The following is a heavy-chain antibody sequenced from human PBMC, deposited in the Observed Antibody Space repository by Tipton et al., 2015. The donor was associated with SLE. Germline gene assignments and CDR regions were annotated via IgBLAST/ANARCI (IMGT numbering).Heavy chain of an antibody. D-gene: IGHD4-11*01. CDR2: IYTNENT. CDR1: GGSVSSYY. CDR3: AREFLNPVTTVHYYFDL. Sequence: TLSLTSTVSGGSVSSYYWSWIRQPAGGGLEWIGRIYTNENTNYNPSLKSRVTMSVDTSKNHFSLKLISVTAADTAVYYCAREFLNPVTTVHYYFDLWGRGTLVTVSS. V-gene: IGHV4-4*07. J-gene: IGHJ2*01.